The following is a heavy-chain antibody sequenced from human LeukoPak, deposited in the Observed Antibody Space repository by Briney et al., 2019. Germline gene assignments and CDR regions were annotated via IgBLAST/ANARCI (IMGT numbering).Heavy chain of an antibody. V-gene: IGHV4-4*02. CDR2: IYHSGST. CDR1: GGSISSSNW. J-gene: IGHJ4*02. Sequence: SETLSLTCAASGGSISSSNWWSWVRQPPGKGLEWIGEIYHSGSTNYNPSLKSRVTISVDKSKNQFSLKLSSVTAADTAVYYCAKDNDILTGYSKYFDYWGQGTLVTVSS. D-gene: IGHD3-9*01. CDR3: AKDNDILTGYSKYFDY.